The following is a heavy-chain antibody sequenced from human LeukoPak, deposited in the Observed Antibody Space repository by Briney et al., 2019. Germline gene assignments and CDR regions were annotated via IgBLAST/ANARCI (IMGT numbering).Heavy chain of an antibody. CDR2: IIPIFGIA. CDR1: GGTFSSYA. D-gene: IGHD3-3*01. J-gene: IGHJ6*02. Sequence: SVKVSCKASGGTFSSYAISWVRQAPGQGLEWMGRIIPIFGIASYAQKFQGRVTITADKSTSTAYMELSSLRSEDTAVYYCAQGSLRFLNGMDVWGQGTTVTVSS. V-gene: IGHV1-69*04. CDR3: AQGSLRFLNGMDV.